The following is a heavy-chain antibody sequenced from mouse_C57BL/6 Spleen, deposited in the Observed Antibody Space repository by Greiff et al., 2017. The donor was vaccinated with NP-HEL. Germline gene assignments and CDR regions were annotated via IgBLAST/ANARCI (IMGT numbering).Heavy chain of an antibody. CDR2: ISDGGSYT. CDR3: ARDLRSLLDY. CDR1: GFTFSSYA. J-gene: IGHJ2*01. Sequence: EVKLMESGGGLVKPGGSLKLSCAASGFTFSSYAMSWVRQTPEKRLEWVATISDGGSYTYYPDNVKGRFTISRDNAKNNLYLQMSHLKSEDTAMYYCARDLRSLLDYWGQGTTLTVSS. D-gene: IGHD1-1*01. V-gene: IGHV5-4*01.